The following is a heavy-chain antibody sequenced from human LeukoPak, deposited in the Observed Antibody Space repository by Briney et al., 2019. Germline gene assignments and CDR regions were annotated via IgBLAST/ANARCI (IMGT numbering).Heavy chain of an antibody. Sequence: GASVKVSCKASGYTFTSYVISWVRQAPGQGLEWMGWISAYNDNTNYAQKLHGRVTMTTDTSTSTAYMELRSLRSDDTAVYYCARAGTPYDYGGPRAAFDIWGQGTMVTVSS. CDR1: GYTFTSYV. V-gene: IGHV1-18*01. D-gene: IGHD4-23*01. CDR3: ARAGTPYDYGGPRAAFDI. CDR2: ISAYNDNT. J-gene: IGHJ3*02.